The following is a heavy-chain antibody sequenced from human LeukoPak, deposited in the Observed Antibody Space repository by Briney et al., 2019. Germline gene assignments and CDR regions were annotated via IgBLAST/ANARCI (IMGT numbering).Heavy chain of an antibody. Sequence: GGSLRLSCAASGFTFSSYWMHWVRQAPGKGLVWVSRINTDGSSTSYADSVKGRFTISRDNAKNTLYLQMNSLRAGDTAVYYCARDAYSSGYSSDYWGQGTLVTVSS. CDR3: ARDAYSSGYSSDY. D-gene: IGHD3-22*01. V-gene: IGHV3-74*01. CDR1: GFTFSSYW. CDR2: INTDGSST. J-gene: IGHJ4*02.